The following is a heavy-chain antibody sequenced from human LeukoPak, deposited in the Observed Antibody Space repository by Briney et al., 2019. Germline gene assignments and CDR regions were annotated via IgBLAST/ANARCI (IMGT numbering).Heavy chain of an antibody. J-gene: IGHJ3*02. D-gene: IGHD2-21*02. CDR1: GGSISSGSYY. Sequence: SQTLSLTCTVSGGSISSGSYYWSWIRQPAGKGLEWIGRIYTSGSTNYSPSLKSRVTISVDTSKNQFSLKLSSVTAADTAVYYCARDRDRDGDFDAFDIWGQGTMVTVSS. CDR2: IYTSGST. CDR3: ARDRDRDGDFDAFDI. V-gene: IGHV4-61*02.